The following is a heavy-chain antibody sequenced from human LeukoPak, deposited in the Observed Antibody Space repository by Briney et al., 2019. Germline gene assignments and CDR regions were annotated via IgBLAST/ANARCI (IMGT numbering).Heavy chain of an antibody. CDR2: ISSSSSTI. CDR1: GFTFSSYS. V-gene: IGHV3-48*01. J-gene: IGHJ4*02. D-gene: IGHD5-24*01. CDR3: ASGREMATTYYFDY. Sequence: PGGSLRLSCAASGFTFSSYSMNWVRQAPGKGLEWVSYISSSSSTIYYADSVKGRFTISRDNAKNSLYLQMNSLRAEDTAVYYCASGREMATTYYFDYWGQGTLVTVSS.